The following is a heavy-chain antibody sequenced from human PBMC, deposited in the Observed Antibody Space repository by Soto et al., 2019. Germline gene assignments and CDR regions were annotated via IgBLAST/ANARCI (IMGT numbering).Heavy chain of an antibody. CDR3: ARRGATTGDFDY. Sequence: SETLSLTCTVSGGSISSYYWSWIRQPPGKGLEWIGYIYYSGSTNYNPSLKSRVTISVDTSKNQFSLKLSSVTAADTAVYYCARRGATTGDFDYWGQGTLVTVS. V-gene: IGHV4-59*01. J-gene: IGHJ4*02. D-gene: IGHD1-26*01. CDR1: GGSISSYY. CDR2: IYYSGST.